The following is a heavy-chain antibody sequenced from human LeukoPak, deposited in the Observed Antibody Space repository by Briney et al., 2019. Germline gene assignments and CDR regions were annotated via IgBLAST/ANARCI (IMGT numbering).Heavy chain of an antibody. CDR2: INPNSGGT. V-gene: IGHV1-2*06. J-gene: IGHJ5*02. CDR3: ARVDYDSSGYMAGGWFDP. D-gene: IGHD3-22*01. Sequence: GASVKVSCKASGYTFTCYYMHWVRQAPGQGLEWMGRINPNSGGTNYAQKFQGRVTMTRDTSISTAYMELRSLRSDDTAVYYCARVDYDSSGYMAGGWFDPWGQGTLVTVSS. CDR1: GYTFTCYY.